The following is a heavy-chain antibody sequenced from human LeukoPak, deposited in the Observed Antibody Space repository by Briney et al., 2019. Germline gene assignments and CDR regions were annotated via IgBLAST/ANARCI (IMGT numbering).Heavy chain of an antibody. V-gene: IGHV3-7*01. Sequence: GGSLRLSCAASGFTFSSYWMTWVRQAPGKGLEWVANIKEDGSEKYYVDSVKGRFTISRDNAKNSLYLQMNTLRAEDTAVYYCARDRVVVVAYYYDYYMDVWGKGTTVTVSS. J-gene: IGHJ6*03. CDR1: GFTFSSYW. D-gene: IGHD2-15*01. CDR2: IKEDGSEK. CDR3: ARDRVVVVAYYYDYYMDV.